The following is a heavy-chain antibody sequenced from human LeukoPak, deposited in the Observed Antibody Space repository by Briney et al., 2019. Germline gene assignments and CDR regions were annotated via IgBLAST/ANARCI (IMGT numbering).Heavy chain of an antibody. D-gene: IGHD1-1*01. CDR2: IIPIFGTA. CDR1: GGTFSSYA. V-gene: IGHV1-69*13. Sequence: ASVKVSCKASGGTFSSYAISWVRQAPGQGLEWMGGIIPIFGTANYAQKFQGRVTITADESTSTAYMELSSLRSEDTAVYYCVLGTTAEYYFDYWGQGTLVTVSS. CDR3: VLGTTAEYYFDY. J-gene: IGHJ4*02.